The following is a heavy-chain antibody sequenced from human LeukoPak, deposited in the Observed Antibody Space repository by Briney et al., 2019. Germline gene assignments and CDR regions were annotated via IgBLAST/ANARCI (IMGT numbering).Heavy chain of an antibody. CDR3: ASSWDY. CDR2: ISSSSDYI. D-gene: IGHD2-15*01. J-gene: IGHJ4*02. V-gene: IGHV3-21*01. CDR1: GFTFSSYT. Sequence: KTGGSLRLSCAASGFTFSSYTRNWVRHAPGKGLKWVSSISSSSDYIYYPYSVKGRFTIARDNAKNSLYLQMNDLRADDTDVYYCASSWDYWGQGTLVTVSS.